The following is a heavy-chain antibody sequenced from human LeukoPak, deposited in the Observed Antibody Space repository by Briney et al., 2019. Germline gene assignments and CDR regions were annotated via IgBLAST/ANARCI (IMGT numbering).Heavy chain of an antibody. V-gene: IGHV1-8*03. Sequence: ASVKVSCKASGYTFTSYDINWVRQATGQGLEWMGWMNSNSGNTGYAQKFQGRVTITRNTSIRTAYMGLRRLGYAETAVYYCARASSSDYYYYYFMDVWGKGTTVTVSS. CDR2: MNSNSGNT. CDR3: ARASSSDYYYYYFMDV. CDR1: GYTFTSYD. D-gene: IGHD6-6*01. J-gene: IGHJ6*03.